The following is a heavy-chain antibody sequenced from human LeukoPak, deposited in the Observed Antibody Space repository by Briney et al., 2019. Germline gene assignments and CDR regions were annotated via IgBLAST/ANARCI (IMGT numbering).Heavy chain of an antibody. Sequence: PSETLSLTCTVSGGSISSYYWSWIRQPPGKGLEWIGYIYYSRSTNYNPSLKSRVTISVDTSKNQFSLKLSSVTAADTAVYYCARFYGDPVAGVYYGMDVWGQGTTVTVSS. V-gene: IGHV4-59*01. CDR1: GGSISSYY. D-gene: IGHD4-17*01. CDR2: IYYSRST. J-gene: IGHJ6*02. CDR3: ARFYGDPVAGVYYGMDV.